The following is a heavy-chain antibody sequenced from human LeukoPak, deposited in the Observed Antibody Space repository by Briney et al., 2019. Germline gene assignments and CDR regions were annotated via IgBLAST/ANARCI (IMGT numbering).Heavy chain of an antibody. J-gene: IGHJ6*03. CDR1: GGSISSYY. CDR2: IYYSGST. CDR3: ARAPMVRGVILAYYMDV. V-gene: IGHV4-59*01. D-gene: IGHD3-10*01. Sequence: SETLSLTCTVSGGSISSYYWSWIRQPPGKGLEWIGYIYYSGSTNYNPSLKSRVTISVDTFKNQFSLKLRSVTAADTAVYYCARAPMVRGVILAYYMDVWGKGTTVTVSS.